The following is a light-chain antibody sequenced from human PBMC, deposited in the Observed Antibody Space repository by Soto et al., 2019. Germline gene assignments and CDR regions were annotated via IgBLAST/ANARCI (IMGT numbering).Light chain of an antibody. CDR3: SSYTSSSTPHVV. CDR2: DVS. CDR1: RSDVGGYNY. V-gene: IGLV2-14*01. J-gene: IGLJ2*01. Sequence: QSALTQPASVSGSPGQSITIACTETRSDVGGYNYVSWYQQHPGKAPKLMIYDVSNRPSGVSNRFSGSKSGNTASLTISGLQAEDEADYYCSSYTSSSTPHVVFGGGTKLTVL.